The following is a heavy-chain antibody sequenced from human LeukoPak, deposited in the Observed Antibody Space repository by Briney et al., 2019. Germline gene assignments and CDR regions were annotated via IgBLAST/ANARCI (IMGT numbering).Heavy chain of an antibody. J-gene: IGHJ5*02. CDR1: GYTFTGYY. V-gene: IGHV1-2*02. D-gene: IGHD3-9*01. CDR3: ARSLGRILTGYYNFRFDP. Sequence: ASVKVSCKASGYTFTGYYMHWVRQAPGQGLEWMGWINPNSGGTNYAQKFQGRVTMTRDTSISTAYMELSRLRSDDTAVYYCARSLGRILTGYYNFRFDPWGQGTLVTVSS. CDR2: INPNSGGT.